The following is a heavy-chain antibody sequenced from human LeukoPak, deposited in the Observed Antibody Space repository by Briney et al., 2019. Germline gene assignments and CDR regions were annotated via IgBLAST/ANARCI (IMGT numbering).Heavy chain of an antibody. CDR2: ISFSGGRT. CDR3: AKGDRNGLFLKYYFDY. V-gene: IGHV3-23*01. Sequence: QTGGSLTLLCAASGFTFSSYAMSWLRQAPGRGREGVSSISFSGGRTYYADSVKGRFTISRDNSKTTLYLQMNSLRAEDTAVYYCAKGDRNGLFLKYYFDYWGQGTLVTVSS. J-gene: IGHJ4*02. CDR1: GFTFSSYA. D-gene: IGHD3-3*01.